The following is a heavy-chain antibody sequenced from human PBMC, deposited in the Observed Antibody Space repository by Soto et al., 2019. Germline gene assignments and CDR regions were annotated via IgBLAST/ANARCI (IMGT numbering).Heavy chain of an antibody. CDR3: ATGGRAAEFDY. J-gene: IGHJ4*02. CDR1: AYTLTEFP. V-gene: IGHV1-24*01. CDR2: SDPEEGDT. D-gene: IGHD2-15*01. Sequence: QVQVVQSGAEVRKPGASVKLSCKVLAYTLTEFPIHWVRQAPGKGLEWMGVSDPEEGDTIFAQKFQGRATMTEDTSTDTVYMELSSLRSDDTAVYYCATGGRAAEFDYWGQGTLVTVSS.